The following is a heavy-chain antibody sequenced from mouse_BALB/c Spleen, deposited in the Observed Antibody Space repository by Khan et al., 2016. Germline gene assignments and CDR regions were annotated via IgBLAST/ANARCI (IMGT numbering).Heavy chain of an antibody. Sequence: EVKLEESGPGLVKPSQSLSLTCTVTGYSITSDYAWNWIRQFPGNKLEWMGSISYSGSPSYNPSLKSRISINRDTSKNQFFLQLNSVIAEDSATYYCAILIDYYGSRFAYWGQGTLVTVSA. CDR3: AILIDYYGSRFAY. D-gene: IGHD1-1*01. J-gene: IGHJ3*01. CDR2: ISYSGSP. CDR1: GYSITSDYA. V-gene: IGHV3-2*02.